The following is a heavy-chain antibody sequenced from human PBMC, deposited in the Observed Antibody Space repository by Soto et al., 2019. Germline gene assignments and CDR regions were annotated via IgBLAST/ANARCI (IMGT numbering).Heavy chain of an antibody. D-gene: IGHD3-3*01. CDR1: GGTFSSYA. V-gene: IGHV1-69*13. CDR3: ARGDFWSGYYTIGDRSGMDV. J-gene: IGHJ6*02. Sequence: SVKVSCKASGGTFSSYAISWVRQAPGQGLEWMGGIIPIFGTANYAQKFQGRVTITADESTSTAYMELSSLRSEDTAVYYCARGDFWSGYYTIGDRSGMDVWGQGTTVTVSS. CDR2: IIPIFGTA.